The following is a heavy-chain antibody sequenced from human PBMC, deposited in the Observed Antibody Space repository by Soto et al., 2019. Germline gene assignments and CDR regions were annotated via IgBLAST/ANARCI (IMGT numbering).Heavy chain of an antibody. CDR1: GGSFSGYY. D-gene: IGHD3-9*01. Sequence: SETLSLTCAVYGGSFSGYYWSWIRQPPGKGLEWIGEINHSGSTNYNPSLKSRVTISVDTSKNQFSLKLSSVTAADTAVYYCARAPTSYDILTGYYDYWGQGTLVTVSS. J-gene: IGHJ4*02. CDR2: INHSGST. CDR3: ARAPTSYDILTGYYDY. V-gene: IGHV4-34*01.